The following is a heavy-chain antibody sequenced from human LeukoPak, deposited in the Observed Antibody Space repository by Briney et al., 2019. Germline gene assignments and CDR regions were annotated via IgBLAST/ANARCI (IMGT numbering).Heavy chain of an antibody. CDR3: ARRKVAAAGRYFDY. J-gene: IGHJ4*02. Sequence: ASVKVSCKASGYTFTSYGISWVRQATGQGLEWMGWMNPNSGNTGYAQKFQGRVTMTRNTSISTAYMELSSLRSEDTAVYYCARRKVAAAGRYFDYWGQGTLVTVSS. V-gene: IGHV1-8*02. D-gene: IGHD6-13*01. CDR2: MNPNSGNT. CDR1: GYTFTSYG.